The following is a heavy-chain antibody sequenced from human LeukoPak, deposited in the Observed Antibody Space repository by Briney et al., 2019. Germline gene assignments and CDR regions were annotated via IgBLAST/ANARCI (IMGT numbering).Heavy chain of an antibody. CDR2: IKQDGSEK. J-gene: IGHJ6*02. CDR3: ARVTSMVRGVIAHYYYYGMDV. CDR1: GFTLSSYW. V-gene: IGHV3-7*01. D-gene: IGHD3-10*01. Sequence: GGSLRLSCAASGFTLSSYWMSWVRQAPGKGLEWVANIKQDGSEKYYVDSVKGRFTISRDNAKNSLYLQMNSLRAEDTAVYYCARVTSMVRGVIAHYYYYGMDVWGQGTTVTVSS.